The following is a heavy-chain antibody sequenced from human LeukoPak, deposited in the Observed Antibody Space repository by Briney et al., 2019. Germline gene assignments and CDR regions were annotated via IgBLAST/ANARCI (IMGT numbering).Heavy chain of an antibody. CDR3: ARAGKWSSLGHLDY. V-gene: IGHV3-48*01. CDR1: GFTFSSYS. Sequence: GGSLRLSCAASGFTFSSYSMNWVRQAPGKGLEWVSYISSSSSTIYYADSVKGRFTISRDNAKNSLYLQMNSLRAEDTAVYYCARAGKWSSLGHLDYWGQGTLVTVPS. CDR2: ISSSSSTI. J-gene: IGHJ4*02. D-gene: IGHD2-15*01.